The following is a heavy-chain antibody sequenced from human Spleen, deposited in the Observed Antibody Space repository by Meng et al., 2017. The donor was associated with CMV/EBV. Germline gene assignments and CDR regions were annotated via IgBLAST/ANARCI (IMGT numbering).Heavy chain of an antibody. CDR1: GYTFTGYY. D-gene: IGHD2-2*02. V-gene: IGHV1-2*02. CDR3: ARGGYCSSTSCYKPYYYYGMDV. Sequence: ASVKVSCKASGYTFTGYYMHWGRQAPGQGLEWMGWINPNSGGTNYAQKFQGRVTMTRDTSISTAYMELSRLRSDDTAVYYCARGGYCSSTSCYKPYYYYGMDVWGQGTTVTVSS. CDR2: INPNSGGT. J-gene: IGHJ6*02.